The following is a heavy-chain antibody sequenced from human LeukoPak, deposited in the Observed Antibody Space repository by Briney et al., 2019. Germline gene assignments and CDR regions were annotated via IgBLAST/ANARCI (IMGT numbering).Heavy chain of an antibody. J-gene: IGHJ4*02. CDR2: INPDGHTT. Sequence: GGSLRLSCAGSGFTFSTYWMSWVRQAPGKGLEWVASINPDGHTTHYVDSVKGRFTISRDNVDNSLYLQMNSLRAGDTASYFCGRLFGGMTIFDYWGQGTLVTVSS. D-gene: IGHD3-3*01. CDR3: GRLFGGMTIFDY. CDR1: GFTFSTYW. V-gene: IGHV3-7*03.